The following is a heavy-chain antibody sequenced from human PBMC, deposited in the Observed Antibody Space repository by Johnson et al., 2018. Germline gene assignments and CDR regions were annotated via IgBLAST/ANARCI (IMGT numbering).Heavy chain of an antibody. Sequence: QVQLVESGGGVVQPGRSLRLSCAASGFTFSSYGMHWVRQAPGKGLEWVAVISYDGSTKYYADSVKGRFTISRDNSKNTLYLQMNSLRAEDTAVYYCAKESGATTSYYYYYMDVWGKGTTVTVSS. J-gene: IGHJ6*03. CDR2: ISYDGSTK. V-gene: IGHV3-30*18. CDR1: GFTFSSYG. D-gene: IGHD1-26*01. CDR3: AKESGATTSYYYYYMDV.